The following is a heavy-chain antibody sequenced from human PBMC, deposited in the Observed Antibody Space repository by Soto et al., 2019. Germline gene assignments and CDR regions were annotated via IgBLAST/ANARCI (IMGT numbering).Heavy chain of an antibody. Sequence: ASETLSLTCAVSGGSISSGGYSWSWIRQPPGKGLEWIGYIYHSGSTYYNPSLKSRVTISVDRSKNLFSLKLSSVTAADTAVYYCAREWGYSYGSPTGMDVWGQGTTVTVSS. CDR3: AREWGYSYGSPTGMDV. D-gene: IGHD5-18*01. J-gene: IGHJ6*02. V-gene: IGHV4-30-2*01. CDR1: GGSISSGGYS. CDR2: IYHSGST.